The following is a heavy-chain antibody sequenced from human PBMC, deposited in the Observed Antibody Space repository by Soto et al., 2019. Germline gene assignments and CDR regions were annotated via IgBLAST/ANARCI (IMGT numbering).Heavy chain of an antibody. CDR3: ARHVSYSNYGNYGMEV. CDR1: VYSFTSYC. J-gene: IGHJ6*04. CDR2: IYPCDSDT. V-gene: IGHV5-51*01. Sequence: GESLKISCKGSVYSFTSYCIGWLRQMPGKGLEWMGIIYPCDSDTRYSPSFQGQVTISADKSISTAYLQWSSLKASDTAMYYCARHVSYSNYGNYGMEVWGKGTKVTVSS. D-gene: IGHD4-4*01.